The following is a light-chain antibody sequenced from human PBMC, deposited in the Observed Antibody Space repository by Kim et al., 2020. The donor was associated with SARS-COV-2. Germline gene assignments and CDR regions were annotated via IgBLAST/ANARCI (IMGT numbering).Light chain of an antibody. V-gene: IGKV3-11*01. CDR3: HQRNSWRQT. Sequence: EIVLTQSPGTLSLSQGERATLSCRASQFITTYLAWYQQKPGQAPRLLIHDASNRATGIPARFRGSGSGTDFTLTISRLEPEDSAIYYCHQRNSWRQTFGQGTKVDIK. CDR1: QFITTY. CDR2: DAS. J-gene: IGKJ1*01.